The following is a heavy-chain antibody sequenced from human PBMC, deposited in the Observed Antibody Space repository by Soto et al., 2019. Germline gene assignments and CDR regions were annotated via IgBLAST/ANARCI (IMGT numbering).Heavy chain of an antibody. CDR3: TTAPTAYYDYIWGSYRQEDY. D-gene: IGHD3-16*02. CDR2: IKSKTDGGTT. J-gene: IGHJ4*02. Sequence: GGSLRLSCAASGFTFSNAWMSWVRQAPGKGLEWVGRIKSKTDGGTTDYAAPVKGRFTISRDDSKNTLYLQMNSLKTEDTAVYYCTTAPTAYYDYIWGSYRQEDYWGQGTLVTVSS. CDR1: GFTFSNAW. V-gene: IGHV3-15*01.